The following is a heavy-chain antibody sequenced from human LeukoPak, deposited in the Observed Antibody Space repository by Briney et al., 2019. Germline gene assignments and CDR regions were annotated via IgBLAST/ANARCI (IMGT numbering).Heavy chain of an antibody. V-gene: IGHV3-30-3*01. J-gene: IGHJ4*02. CDR2: TSFDESTK. CDR3: ARGAGWLRSFDY. D-gene: IGHD5-12*01. CDR1: GFIFRDYV. Sequence: PGGSLRLSCAASGFIFRDYVMNWVRQAPGKGLEWVAVTSFDESTKHYADSVQGRFTISRDNSKNTLYLQMNSLRAEDTAVYFCARGAGWLRSFDYWGQGTLVTVSS.